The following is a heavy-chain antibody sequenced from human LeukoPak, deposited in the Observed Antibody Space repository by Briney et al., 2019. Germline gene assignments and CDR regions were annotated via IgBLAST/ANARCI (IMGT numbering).Heavy chain of an antibody. Sequence: SGGSLRLSCAASGFTFRSYWMSWVRQAPGKGLEWVANIKQDGSEKYYVDSVKGRFTISRDNAKKSLYLQMNSLRAEDTAVYYCASGLRAFDYWGQGTLVTVSS. CDR3: ASGLRAFDY. J-gene: IGHJ4*02. D-gene: IGHD3-3*01. CDR2: IKQDGSEK. CDR1: GFTFRSYW. V-gene: IGHV3-7*01.